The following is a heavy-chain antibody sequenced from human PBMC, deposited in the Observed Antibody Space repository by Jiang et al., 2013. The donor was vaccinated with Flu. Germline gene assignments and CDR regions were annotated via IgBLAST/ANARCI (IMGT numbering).Heavy chain of an antibody. CDR2: RHSSGST. D-gene: IGHD3-22*01. CDR3: AREGYDSTGYFIDY. Sequence: PGLVKPSETLSLTCTVSGGSISTYYWNWIRQFPGKGLEWIGYRHSSGSTEYNPSLESRVDISVDTSKNQFSLKLTSVTAADTAVYYCAREGYDSTGYFIDYWGQGTLVTVSS. CDR1: GGSISTYY. J-gene: IGHJ4*02. V-gene: IGHV4-59*01.